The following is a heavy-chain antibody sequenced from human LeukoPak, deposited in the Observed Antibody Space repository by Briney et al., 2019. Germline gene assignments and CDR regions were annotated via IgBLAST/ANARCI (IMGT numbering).Heavy chain of an antibody. V-gene: IGHV3-33*01. CDR3: ARDHDRYYDRSGYYFY. CDR1: GFTFSSYG. D-gene: IGHD3-22*01. CDR2: IWYDGSNK. Sequence: PGRSLRLSCAASGFTFSSYGMHWVRQAPGKGLEWVAVIWYDGSNKYYADSVKGRFTISRDNSKNTLYLQMNSLRAEDTAVYYCARDHDRYYDRSGYYFYWGQGTLVTVSS. J-gene: IGHJ4*02.